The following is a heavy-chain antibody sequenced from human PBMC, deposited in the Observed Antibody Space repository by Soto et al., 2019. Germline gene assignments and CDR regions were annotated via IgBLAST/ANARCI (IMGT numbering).Heavy chain of an antibody. J-gene: IGHJ6*02. CDR3: ARESCSGGSCYSHYYYGMDV. Sequence: GGSLRLSCAASGFTVSSNYMSWVRQAPGKGLGWVSVIYSGGSTYYADSVKGRFTISRDNSKNTLYLQMNSLRAEDTAVYYCARESCSGGSCYSHYYYGMDVWGQGTTVTVSS. CDR2: IYSGGST. D-gene: IGHD2-15*01. V-gene: IGHV3-53*01. CDR1: GFTVSSNY.